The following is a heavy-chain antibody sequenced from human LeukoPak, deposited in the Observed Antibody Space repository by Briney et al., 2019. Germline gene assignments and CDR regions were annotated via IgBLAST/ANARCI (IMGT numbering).Heavy chain of an antibody. Sequence: SETLSLTCAVPGYSISSGYYWGWIGQPPGKGLKWIGSIYHSGSTYYNRSLKSRVTISVDTSKNQFSLKLSSVTAADTAVYYCASLDFWSGYRDYWGQGTLVTVSS. D-gene: IGHD3-3*01. CDR2: IYHSGST. V-gene: IGHV4-38-2*01. J-gene: IGHJ4*02. CDR1: GYSISSGYY. CDR3: ASLDFWSGYRDY.